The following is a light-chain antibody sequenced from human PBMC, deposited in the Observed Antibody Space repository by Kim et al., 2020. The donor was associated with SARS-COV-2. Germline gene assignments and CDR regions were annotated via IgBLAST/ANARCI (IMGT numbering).Light chain of an antibody. J-gene: IGKJ2*01. CDR1: QSISNC. CDR2: KAS. V-gene: IGKV1-5*03. CDR3: QQYNSYSYT. Sequence: DIQMTQSPSTLSASVGDRVTITCRASQSISNCLAWYQQKPGKAPKLLIYKASSLESGVPSRFSGSGSGTEFTLTISSLQPDDFATYYCQQYNSYSYTFGQGTKLEI.